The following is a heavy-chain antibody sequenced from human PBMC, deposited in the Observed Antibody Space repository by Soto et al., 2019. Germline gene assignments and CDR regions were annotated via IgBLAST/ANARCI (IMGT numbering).Heavy chain of an antibody. CDR1: GGSISSGGYS. CDR3: ARSPRTPIAAAGLDWFDP. Sequence: ASETLSLTCAVSGGSISSGGYSWSWIRQPPGKGLEWIGYIYHSGSTYYNPSLKSRVTISVDRSKNQFSLKLSSVTAADTAVYYCARSPRTPIAAAGLDWFDPWGQGTLVTVSS. J-gene: IGHJ5*02. V-gene: IGHV4-30-2*01. CDR2: IYHSGST. D-gene: IGHD6-13*01.